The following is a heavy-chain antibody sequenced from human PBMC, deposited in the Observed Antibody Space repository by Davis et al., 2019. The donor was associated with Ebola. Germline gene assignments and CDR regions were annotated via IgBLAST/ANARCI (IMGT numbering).Heavy chain of an antibody. V-gene: IGHV3-33*01. Sequence: PGGSLRLSCVASGFTFSRYGMHWVRQAPGKGLEWLAVIWDLGTNENYAASVKGRFTISRDNSKNTLYLQMNSLRAEDTAVYYCARIYLYSDPSYGMDVWGQGTTVTVSS. CDR2: IWDLGTNE. CDR1: GFTFSRYG. J-gene: IGHJ6*02. CDR3: ARIYLYSDPSYGMDV. D-gene: IGHD3-16*02.